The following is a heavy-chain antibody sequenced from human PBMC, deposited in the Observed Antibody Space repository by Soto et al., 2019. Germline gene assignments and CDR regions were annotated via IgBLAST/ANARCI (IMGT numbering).Heavy chain of an antibody. V-gene: IGHV3-48*01. CDR1: GFTFSSYS. J-gene: IGHJ6*02. CDR3: ARPLGPVPLIYSSGWDYYYYGMDV. CDR2: ISSSSSTI. D-gene: IGHD6-19*01. Sequence: GGSLRLSCAASGFTFSSYSMNWVRQAPGKGLEWVSYISSSSSTIYYADSVKGRFTISRDNAKNSLYLQMNSLRAEDTAVYYCARPLGPVPLIYSSGWDYYYYGMDVWGQGTTVTVSS.